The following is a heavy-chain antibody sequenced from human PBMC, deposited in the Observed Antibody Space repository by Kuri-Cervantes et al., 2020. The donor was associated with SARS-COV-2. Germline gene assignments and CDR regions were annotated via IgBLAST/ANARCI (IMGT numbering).Heavy chain of an antibody. D-gene: IGHD3-22*01. V-gene: IGHV3-30*18. Sequence: GSLRLSCAASGFTFSTYAMHWVRQAPGKGLEWVAVISYDGSNKYYADSVKGRFTISRDNSKNTLYLQMNSLRAEDTAVYYCAKGYYDSSGYRTLDYWGQGTLVTVSS. CDR1: GFTFSTYA. J-gene: IGHJ4*02. CDR3: AKGYYDSSGYRTLDY. CDR2: ISYDGSNK.